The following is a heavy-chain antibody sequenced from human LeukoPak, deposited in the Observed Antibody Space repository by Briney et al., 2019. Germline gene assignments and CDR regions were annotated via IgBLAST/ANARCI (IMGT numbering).Heavy chain of an antibody. Sequence: GGSLRLSCAASGFSISHYYMTWVRQTPGKGLDWVSVIYTGGGTNYGDSVKGRFTISRDNSKNTLYLQMNSLRADDTAVYYCARGQAYCGADCYSDWGQGTLVTVSS. CDR1: GFSISHYY. CDR3: ARGQAYCGADCYSD. D-gene: IGHD2-21*02. V-gene: IGHV3-66*01. CDR2: IYTGGGT. J-gene: IGHJ4*02.